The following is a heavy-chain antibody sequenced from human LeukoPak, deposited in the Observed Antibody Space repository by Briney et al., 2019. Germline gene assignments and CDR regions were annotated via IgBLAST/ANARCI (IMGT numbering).Heavy chain of an antibody. Sequence: GGSLRLSCAASGFTFSSYAMNWVRQAPGKGLEWVSAISGNGDSTYYADSVKGRFTISRDNSKNTLYLQMSSLRAEDTAMYYCASGGTAGDIAAAVPDYWGQGTLVTVSS. D-gene: IGHD6-13*01. CDR1: GFTFSSYA. CDR3: ASGGTAGDIAAAVPDY. J-gene: IGHJ4*02. V-gene: IGHV3-23*01. CDR2: ISGNGDST.